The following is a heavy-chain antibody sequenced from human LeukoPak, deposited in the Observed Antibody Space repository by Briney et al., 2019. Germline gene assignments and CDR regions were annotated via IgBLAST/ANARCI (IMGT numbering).Heavy chain of an antibody. CDR2: IYYSGST. Sequence: SETLSLTCTVSGGSISSYYWSWIRQPPGKGLEWIGYIYYSGSTNYNPSLKSRVTISVDTSKNQFSLKLSSVTAADTAVYYCARHVYGSSGWYGYYFDYWGQGTLVTVSS. CDR3: ARHVYGSSGWYGYYFDY. D-gene: IGHD6-19*01. V-gene: IGHV4-59*08. J-gene: IGHJ4*02. CDR1: GGSISSYY.